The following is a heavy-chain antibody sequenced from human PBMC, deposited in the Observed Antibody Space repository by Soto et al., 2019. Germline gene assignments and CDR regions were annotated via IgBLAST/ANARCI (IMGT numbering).Heavy chain of an antibody. Sequence: SETPSLTCAVSGGSISSGGYSWSWIRQPPGKGLEWIGYIYHSGSTYYNPSLKSRVTISVDRSKNQFSLKLSSVTAADTAVYYCARGSVRYCSGGSCYGGSDAFDIWGQGTMVTVSS. CDR3: ARGSVRYCSGGSCYGGSDAFDI. D-gene: IGHD2-15*01. V-gene: IGHV4-30-2*01. CDR2: IYHSGST. J-gene: IGHJ3*02. CDR1: GGSISSGGYS.